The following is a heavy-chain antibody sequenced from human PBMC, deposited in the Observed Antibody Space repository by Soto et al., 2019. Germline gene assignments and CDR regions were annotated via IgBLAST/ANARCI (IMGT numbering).Heavy chain of an antibody. CDR3: ARSGYSYGPNPLLY. D-gene: IGHD5-18*01. CDR2: IYYSGST. J-gene: IGHJ4*02. V-gene: IGHV4-31*03. Sequence: SETLSLTCTVSGGSISSGGYYWSWIRQHPGKGLEWIGYIYYSGSTYYNPSLKSRVTISVDTSKNQFSLKLSSVTAADTAVYYCARSGYSYGPNPLLYWRQGTLVTVSS. CDR1: GGSISSGGYY.